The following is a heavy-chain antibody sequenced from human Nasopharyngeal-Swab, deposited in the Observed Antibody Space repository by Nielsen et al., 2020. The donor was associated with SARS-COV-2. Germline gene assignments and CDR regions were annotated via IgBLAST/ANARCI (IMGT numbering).Heavy chain of an antibody. J-gene: IGHJ4*02. CDR2: ISSSSTTI. D-gene: IGHD5-24*01. CDR3: ARDERIDGFNSNFDH. Sequence: GESLKISCAASGFTFRTYSMNWVRQAPGTGLEWISYISSSSTTIFYADSVKGRFTISRDNAKNSLYLQMNSLRAEDTALYYCARDERIDGFNSNFDHWDQGTLVTVSS. V-gene: IGHV3-48*04. CDR1: GFTFRTYS.